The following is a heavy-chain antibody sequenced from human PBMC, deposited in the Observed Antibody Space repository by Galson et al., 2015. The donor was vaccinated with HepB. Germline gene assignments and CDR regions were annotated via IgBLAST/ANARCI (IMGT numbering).Heavy chain of an antibody. CDR1: GYTFTSYY. Sequence: SVKVSCKASGYTFTSYYMHWVRQAPGQGLEWMGIINPSGGSTSYAQKLQGRATMTRDTSTSTVYMELSSLRSEDTAVYYCARDLPQAGASPPHPFDPWGQGTLVTVSS. CDR2: INPSGGST. J-gene: IGHJ5*02. CDR3: ARDLPQAGASPPHPFDP. D-gene: IGHD6-19*01. V-gene: IGHV1-46*04.